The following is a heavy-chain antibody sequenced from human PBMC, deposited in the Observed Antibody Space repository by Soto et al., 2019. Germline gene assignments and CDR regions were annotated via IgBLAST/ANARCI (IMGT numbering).Heavy chain of an antibody. CDR2: IYWDDDK. D-gene: IGHD6-19*01. CDR1: RFSLSTSGVG. J-gene: IGHJ4*02. Sequence: QITLKESGPTLVKPTQTLTLTCTFSRFSLSTSGVGVGWIRQPPGKALEWLALIYWDDDKRYSPSLKNRLTITKDTSKNQVVLTMTNMDPVDTATYYCARDSSGWYGFDYWGQGTLVTVSS. V-gene: IGHV2-5*02. CDR3: ARDSSGWYGFDY.